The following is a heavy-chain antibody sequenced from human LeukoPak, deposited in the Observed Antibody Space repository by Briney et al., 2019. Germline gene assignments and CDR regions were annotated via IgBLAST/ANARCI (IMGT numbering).Heavy chain of an antibody. CDR1: GGSISSYY. J-gene: IGHJ5*02. Sequence: SETLSLTCTVSGGSISSYYWSWIRQPPGKGLEWIGYIYYSGSTNYNPSLKSRVTISVDTSKNQFSLKLSSVTAADTAVYYCARDQRGIAAASTRFDPWGQGTLVTVSS. CDR2: IYYSGST. CDR3: ARDQRGIAAASTRFDP. D-gene: IGHD6-13*01. V-gene: IGHV4-59*01.